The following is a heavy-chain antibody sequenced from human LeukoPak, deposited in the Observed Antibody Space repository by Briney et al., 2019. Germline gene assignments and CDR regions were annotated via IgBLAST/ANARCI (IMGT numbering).Heavy chain of an antibody. J-gene: IGHJ3*02. Sequence: SETLSLTCAVYGGSFSGYYWSWIRQPPGKGLEWIGEINHSGSTNYNPSLKSRVTTSVDTSKNQFSLKLSSVTAADTAVYYCARLQFPYDFWSGYYRNAFDIWGQGTMVTVSS. CDR3: ARLQFPYDFWSGYYRNAFDI. D-gene: IGHD3-3*01. CDR2: INHSGST. CDR1: GGSFSGYY. V-gene: IGHV4-34*01.